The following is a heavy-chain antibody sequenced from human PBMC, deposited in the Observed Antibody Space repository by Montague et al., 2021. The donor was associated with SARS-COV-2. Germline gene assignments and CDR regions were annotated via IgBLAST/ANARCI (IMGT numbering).Heavy chain of an antibody. J-gene: IGHJ4*02. CDR2: KFHSGST. CDR3: ARGVVGPTVLFLEY. Sequence: LSLTCTVSNYSVSSGYYWGWIRQFPGKGLEWIGFKFHSGSTYYNPSLXSRVITSVDTSKNQVSLKLRSVSAADTAVYYCARGVVGPTVLFLEYWGQGILVAVSS. D-gene: IGHD1-26*01. V-gene: IGHV4-38-2*02. CDR1: NYSVSSGYY.